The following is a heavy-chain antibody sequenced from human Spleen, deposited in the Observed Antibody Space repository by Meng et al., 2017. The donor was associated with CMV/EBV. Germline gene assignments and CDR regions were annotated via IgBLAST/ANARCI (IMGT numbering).Heavy chain of an antibody. D-gene: IGHD7-27*01. J-gene: IGHJ4*02. CDR2: INTDGSFT. CDR1: GFTFSNYW. V-gene: IGHV3-74*03. Sequence: VHHVEPGGWLFHPGGSLRISCEDSGFTFSNYWMHWVRQVPGEGLVWVSRINTDGSFTSYADSVKGRFTISRDNAKNTLYLHMYSLRVDDSAVYYCGRDLTGERDQWGQGTLVTVSS. CDR3: GRDLTGERDQ.